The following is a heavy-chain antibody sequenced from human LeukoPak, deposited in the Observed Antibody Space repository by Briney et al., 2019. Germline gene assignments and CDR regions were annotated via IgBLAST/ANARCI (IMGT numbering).Heavy chain of an antibody. D-gene: IGHD3-22*01. J-gene: IGHJ4*02. CDR1: GYSFTNHR. CDR2: IYPGDSDT. Sequence: GESLKISCKGSGYSFTNHRIGWVRQMPGKGLEWMGIIYPGDSDTRYSPSFQGQVTISADKSITTAYLQWSSLKASDTAMYYCASYNYYDSSGYYYEWVYWGQGTLVTVSS. V-gene: IGHV5-51*01. CDR3: ASYNYYDSSGYYYEWVY.